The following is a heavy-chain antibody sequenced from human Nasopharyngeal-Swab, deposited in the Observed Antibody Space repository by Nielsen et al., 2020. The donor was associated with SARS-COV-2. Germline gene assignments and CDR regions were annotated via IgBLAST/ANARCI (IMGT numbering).Heavy chain of an antibody. V-gene: IGHV3-49*04. CDR2: IRGKAYGGTT. CDR1: GFTFGDYV. Sequence: GGSLRLSCTASGFTFGDYVMTWVRQAPGQGLEWVGYIRGKAYGGTTEYAESVKGRFTISRDDSKSIAYLQMNNVKTEDTAVYYCVRDKSRGADAFDIWGQGALVTVSS. J-gene: IGHJ3*02. D-gene: IGHD3-16*01. CDR3: VRDKSRGADAFDI.